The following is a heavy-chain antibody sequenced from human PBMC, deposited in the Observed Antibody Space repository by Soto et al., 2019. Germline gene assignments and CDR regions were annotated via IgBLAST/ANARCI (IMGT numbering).Heavy chain of an antibody. Sequence: ASVKVSCKASGYTFTSYAMHWVRQAPGRRLEWMGWINAGNGNTKYSQKFQGRVTITRDTSASTAYMELSSLRSEDTAVYYCARDKQIDCTNGVCYTPFDYWGQGTLVTVSS. CDR2: INAGNGNT. V-gene: IGHV1-3*01. J-gene: IGHJ4*02. D-gene: IGHD2-8*01. CDR1: GYTFTSYA. CDR3: ARDKQIDCTNGVCYTPFDY.